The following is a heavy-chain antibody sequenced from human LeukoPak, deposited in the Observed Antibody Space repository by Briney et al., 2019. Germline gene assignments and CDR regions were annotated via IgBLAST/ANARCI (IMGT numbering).Heavy chain of an antibody. V-gene: IGHV4-34*01. D-gene: IGHD2-21*02. CDR1: GGSFSGYY. J-gene: IGHJ3*02. CDR2: INHSGST. CDR3: VRDTPPEEVATAGYFDAFDI. Sequence: SETLSLTCAVYGGSFSGYYWSWIRQPPGKGLEWIGEINHSGSTNYNPSLKGRVTISVDTSKNQFSLKLSSVTAADTAVYYCVRDTPPEEVATAGYFDAFDIWGQGTMVTVSS.